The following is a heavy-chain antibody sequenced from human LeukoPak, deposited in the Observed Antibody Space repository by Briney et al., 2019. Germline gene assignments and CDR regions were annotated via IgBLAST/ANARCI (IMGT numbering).Heavy chain of an antibody. Sequence: NPSETLSLTCTVSGGSISSYYWSWLRQPPGKGLEWIGYIYYSGSTNYNPSLKSRVTISVDTSKNQFSLKLSSVTAADTAVYYCARLQSPRAYGLDVWGQGTTVTVSS. J-gene: IGHJ6*02. V-gene: IGHV4-59*08. CDR2: IYYSGST. CDR3: ARLQSPRAYGLDV. D-gene: IGHD5-24*01. CDR1: GGSISSYY.